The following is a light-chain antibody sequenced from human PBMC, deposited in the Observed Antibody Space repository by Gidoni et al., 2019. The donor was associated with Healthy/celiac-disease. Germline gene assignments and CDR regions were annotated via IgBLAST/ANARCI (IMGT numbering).Light chain of an antibody. Sequence: QSALTQPASVSVSPGQSITISCTGTSSDVGSYNLVSWYLQHPGKAPKHMIYEGSKRPSGVSNRFSGSKSGNTASLTISGLQAEDEADYYCCSYAGSSTPAVFGGGTKLTVL. CDR1: SSDVGSYNL. CDR3: CSYAGSSTPAV. J-gene: IGLJ2*01. CDR2: EGS. V-gene: IGLV2-23*01.